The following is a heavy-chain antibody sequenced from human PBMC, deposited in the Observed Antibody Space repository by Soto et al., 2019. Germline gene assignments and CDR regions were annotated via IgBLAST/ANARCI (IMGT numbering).Heavy chain of an antibody. D-gene: IGHD1-7*01. CDR3: ARGDSWNSMIDY. V-gene: IGHV1-8*01. CDR2: MNPNSGNT. J-gene: IGHJ4*02. CDR1: GYTFTRYD. Sequence: ASVKVSCKASGYTFTRYDINWVRQATGQGLEWMGWMNPNSGNTGYAQKFQGRVTMTRNTSISTAYMELSSLRSEDTAVYYCARGDSWNSMIDYWGQGTLVTVSS.